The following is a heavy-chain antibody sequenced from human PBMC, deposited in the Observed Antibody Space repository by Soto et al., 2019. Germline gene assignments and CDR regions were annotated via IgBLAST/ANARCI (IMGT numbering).Heavy chain of an antibody. D-gene: IGHD3-22*01. CDR1: GFTFSSYS. CDR2: ISSSSSTI. V-gene: IGHV3-48*02. Sequence: GGSLRLSCAASGFTFSSYSMNWVRQAPGKGLEWVSYISSSSSTIYYADSVKGRFTISRDNAKNSLYLQMNSLRDEDTAVYYCARPWALSSGYYPYYYYYYGMDVWGQGTTVTVSS. CDR3: ARPWALSSGYYPYYYYYYGMDV. J-gene: IGHJ6*02.